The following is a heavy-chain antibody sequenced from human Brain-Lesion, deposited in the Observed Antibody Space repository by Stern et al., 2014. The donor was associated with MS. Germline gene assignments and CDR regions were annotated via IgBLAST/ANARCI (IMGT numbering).Heavy chain of an antibody. CDR3: ATLAPGAGGNYYRHFDY. Sequence: VQLVESGAEVKKPGDSVKVSCKVSGYTLTELSMHWVRQAPRKGLEWMGGFDPEDGEASYAQKFQGRVTMTEDSSTDTAYMELSSLRSEDTAVYYCATLAPGAGGNYYRHFDYWGQGTLVTVSS. J-gene: IGHJ4*02. CDR1: GYTLTELS. D-gene: IGHD1-26*01. V-gene: IGHV1-24*01. CDR2: FDPEDGEA.